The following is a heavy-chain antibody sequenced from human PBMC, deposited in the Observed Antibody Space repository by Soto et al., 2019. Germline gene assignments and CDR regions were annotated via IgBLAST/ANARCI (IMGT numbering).Heavy chain of an antibody. CDR2: INHSGST. CDR1: GGSFSGYY. J-gene: IGHJ4*02. Sequence: QVQLQQWGAGLLKPSETLSLTCAVYGGSFSGYYWSWIRQPPGKGLEWIGEINHSGSTNYNPSLKRRVTITVDTSKNQFSLKLSSVTAADTAVYYCARTKGYSYGYVISRYFDYWGQGTLVTVSS. V-gene: IGHV4-34*01. CDR3: ARTKGYSYGYVISRYFDY. D-gene: IGHD5-18*01.